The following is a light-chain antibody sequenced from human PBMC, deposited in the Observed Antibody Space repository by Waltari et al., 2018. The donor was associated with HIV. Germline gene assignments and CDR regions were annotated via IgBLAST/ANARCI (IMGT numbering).Light chain of an antibody. CDR1: RYISSW. J-gene: IGKJ1*01. Sequence: DIQMTQSPSFVSASIGDRVTITCRAGRYISSWLVWYQQKPGKAPKVVIYGASNLQSGVPSRFSGSRSGTDFTLTISSLQPEDGATYFCQQSNSLPWTFGQGTKVEIK. V-gene: IGKV1-12*01. CDR2: GAS. CDR3: QQSNSLPWT.